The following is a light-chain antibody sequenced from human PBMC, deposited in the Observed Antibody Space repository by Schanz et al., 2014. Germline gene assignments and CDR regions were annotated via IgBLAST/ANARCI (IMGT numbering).Light chain of an antibody. CDR3: QSYDKSLHGSL. CDR2: EVS. Sequence: QSALTQPASVSGSPGQSITISCTGTSSDLGGYNYVSWYQQHPGKAPKLMIYEVSERPSGVPDRFSGSKSGNTASLTVSGLQAEEEADYYCQSYDKSLHGSLFGGGTKLTVL. J-gene: IGLJ3*02. CDR1: SSDLGGYNY. V-gene: IGLV2-8*01.